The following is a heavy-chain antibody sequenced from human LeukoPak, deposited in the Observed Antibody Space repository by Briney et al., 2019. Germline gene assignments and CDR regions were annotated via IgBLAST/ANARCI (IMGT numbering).Heavy chain of an antibody. CDR1: GFTFSYFE. J-gene: IGHJ4*02. D-gene: IGHD6-6*01. V-gene: IGHV3-21*01. CDR3: ARDLWDSSSSDY. CDR2: ISSSSSYI. Sequence: GGSLRLSCAASGFTFSYFEMNWVRQAPGKGLEWVSSISSSSSYIYYADSVKGRFTISRDNAKNSLYLQMNSLRAEDTAVYYCARDLWDSSSSDYWGQGTLVTVSS.